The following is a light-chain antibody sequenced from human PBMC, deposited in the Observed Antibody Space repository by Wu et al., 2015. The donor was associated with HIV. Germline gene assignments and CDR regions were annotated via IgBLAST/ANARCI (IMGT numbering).Light chain of an antibody. Sequence: EIVLTQSPATLSLSVGEGATLSCRASESVGSYLAWYQQKPGQAPRLLIYDASNRATGIPPRFSGSGSGTDFTLTINSLASEDFAIYYCLQRSGWPPSITFGQGTRLDIK. J-gene: IGKJ5*01. V-gene: IGKV3-11*01. CDR3: LQRSGWPPSIT. CDR2: DAS. CDR1: ESVGSY.